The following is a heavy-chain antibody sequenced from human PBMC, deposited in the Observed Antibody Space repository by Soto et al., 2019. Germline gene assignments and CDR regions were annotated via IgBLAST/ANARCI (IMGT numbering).Heavy chain of an antibody. CDR2: VSASGLNT. J-gene: IGHJ4*02. V-gene: IGHV3-23*01. CDR3: AKDGDEAAAGYYFDY. D-gene: IGHD6-13*01. CDR1: GFTFSTYA. Sequence: GGSLRLSCAASGFTFSTYAMAWVRQAPGKGLEWVSGVSASGLNTDYADPVKGRFYISRDNSKNTLYLQMNSLRPEDTAIYYCAKDGDEAAAGYYFDYWGQGTLVTVS.